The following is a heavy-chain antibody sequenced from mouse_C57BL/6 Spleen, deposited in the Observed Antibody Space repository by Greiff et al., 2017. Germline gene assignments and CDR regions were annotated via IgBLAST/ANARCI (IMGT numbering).Heavy chain of an antibody. CDR1: GYTFTSYW. Sequence: VQLQQPGAELVRPGSSVKLSCKASGYTFTSYWMHWVKQRPIQGLEWIGNIDPSDSETHYNQKFKDKATLTVDKSSSTAYMQLSSLTSEDSAVYYCARDTMVTGDWYFDVWGTGTTVTVSS. CDR3: ARDTMVTGDWYFDV. V-gene: IGHV1-52*01. D-gene: IGHD2-2*01. J-gene: IGHJ1*03. CDR2: IDPSDSET.